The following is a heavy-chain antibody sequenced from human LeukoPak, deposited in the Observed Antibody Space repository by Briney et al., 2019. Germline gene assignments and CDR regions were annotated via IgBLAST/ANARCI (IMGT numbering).Heavy chain of an antibody. Sequence: PSETLSLTYTVSGGSISSGNYYWGWIRQPAGKGLEWIGRIYTFGSTNYNPSLKSRVTISIDTSKNQFSLRLTSVTAADTAIYFCARDWPRHDSFDIWGQGTMVTVSS. CDR1: GGSISSGNYY. J-gene: IGHJ3*02. CDR3: ARDWPRHDSFDI. CDR2: IYTFGST. V-gene: IGHV4-61*02.